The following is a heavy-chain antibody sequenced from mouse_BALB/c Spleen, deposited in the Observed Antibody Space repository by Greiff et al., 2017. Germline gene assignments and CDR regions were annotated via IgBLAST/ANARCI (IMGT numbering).Heavy chain of an antibody. D-gene: IGHD2-4*01. CDR3: TRTGITPYYYAMDY. CDR2: IYPSDSYT. V-gene: IGHV1-69*02. J-gene: IGHJ4*01. Sequence: QVQLQQPGAELVRPGASVKLSCKASGYTFTSYWINWVKQRPGQGLEWIGNIYPSDSYTNYNQKFKDKATLTVDKSSSTAYMQLSSPTSEDSAVYYCTRTGITPYYYAMDYWGQGTSVTVSS. CDR1: GYTFTSYW.